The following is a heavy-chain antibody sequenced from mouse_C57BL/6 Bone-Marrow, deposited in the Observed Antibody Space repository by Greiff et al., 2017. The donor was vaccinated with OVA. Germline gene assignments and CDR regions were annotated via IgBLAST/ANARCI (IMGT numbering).Heavy chain of an antibody. CDR1: GYTFTSYW. Sequence: QVQLQQPGAELVKPGASVKLSCKASGYTFTSYWMHWVKQRPGQGLEWIGMIHPNSGSTNYNEKFKSKATLTVDKSSSTAYMQLSSLTSEDSAVYYCARRDGYYSYWYCDVWGTGTTVTVSS. CDR2: IHPNSGST. V-gene: IGHV1-64*01. CDR3: ARRDGYYSYWYCDV. D-gene: IGHD2-3*01. J-gene: IGHJ1*03.